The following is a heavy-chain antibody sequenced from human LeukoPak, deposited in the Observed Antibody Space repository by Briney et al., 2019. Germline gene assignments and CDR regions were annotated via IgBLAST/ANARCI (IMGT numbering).Heavy chain of an antibody. V-gene: IGHV1-2*02. J-gene: IGHJ3*02. Sequence: ASVKVSCKASGYTFTGYYMHWVRQAPGQGLEWMGWINPNSGGTNYAQKFQGRVTMTRDTSISTAYMDLGSLRSDDTAVYFCARDPGLRDYIPWRAFDIWGQGTMVTVSS. CDR3: ARDPGLRDYIPWRAFDI. D-gene: IGHD4-11*01. CDR1: GYTFTGYY. CDR2: INPNSGGT.